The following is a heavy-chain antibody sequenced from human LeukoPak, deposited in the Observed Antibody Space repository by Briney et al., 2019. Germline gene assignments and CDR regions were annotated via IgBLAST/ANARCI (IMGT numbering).Heavy chain of an antibody. CDR2: ISGSGIST. Sequence: GGSLRLSCAASGFTFSSYAMSWVRQAPGKGLEWVSAISGSGISTYYADSVKGRFTISRDNSKNTLYLQMNSLRAEDTAVYYCGRIAINANNGMDVWGQGTTVTVSS. CDR1: GFTFSSYA. V-gene: IGHV3-23*01. J-gene: IGHJ6*02. D-gene: IGHD1/OR15-1a*01. CDR3: GRIAINANNGMDV.